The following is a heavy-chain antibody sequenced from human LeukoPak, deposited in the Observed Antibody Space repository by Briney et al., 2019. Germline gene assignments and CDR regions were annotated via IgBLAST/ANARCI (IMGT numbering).Heavy chain of an antibody. V-gene: IGHV3-64*01. J-gene: IGHJ2*01. D-gene: IGHD1-26*01. CDR2: ISSDGGST. Sequence: PGGSLRLSCAASGIIFSNYAMNWVRQGPGKGLECISTISSDGGSTYYANSVKGRFTISRDNSKNTLYLQMGSLRAEDMAVYYCARGRQGAKTRYFDLWGRGTRVTVSS. CDR3: ARGRQGAKTRYFDL. CDR1: GIIFSNYA.